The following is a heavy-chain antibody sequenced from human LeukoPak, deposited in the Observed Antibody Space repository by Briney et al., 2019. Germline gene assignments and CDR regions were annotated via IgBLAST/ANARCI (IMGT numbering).Heavy chain of an antibody. D-gene: IGHD3-10*01. V-gene: IGHV4-34*01. J-gene: IGHJ4*02. CDR3: ARALWFRYYFDY. Sequence: SETLSPTCAVYGGSFSGYYWSWIRQPPGKGLEWIGEINHSGSTNYNPSLKSRVTISVDTSKNQFSLKLSSVTAADTAVYYCARALWFRYYFDYWGQGTLVTVSS. CDR1: GGSFSGYY. CDR2: INHSGST.